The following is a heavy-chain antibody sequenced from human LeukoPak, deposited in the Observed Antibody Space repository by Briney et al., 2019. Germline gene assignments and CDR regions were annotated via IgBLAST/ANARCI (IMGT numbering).Heavy chain of an antibody. D-gene: IGHD1-26*01. CDR3: ARDPASPGGGAFDI. J-gene: IGHJ3*02. V-gene: IGHV1-2*04. CDR2: INPNSGGT. CDR1: GYTFTGYY. Sequence: ASVKVSCKASGYTFTGYYMHWVRQAPGQGLEWMGWINPNSGGTNYAQKFQGWVTMTRDMSISTAYMELSRLRSDDTAVYYCARDPASPGGGAFDIWGQGTMVTVSS.